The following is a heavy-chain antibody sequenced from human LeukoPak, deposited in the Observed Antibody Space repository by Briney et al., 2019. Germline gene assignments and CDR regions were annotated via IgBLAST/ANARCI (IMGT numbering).Heavy chain of an antibody. CDR2: IRCKAYGGTT. Sequence: KSGGSLRLSCTASGFTFGDYAMSWFRQAPGKGLEWVGFIRCKAYGGTTEYAASVKGRFTISRDDSKSIAYLQMNSLKTEDTAVYYCTRETAYDFWSGYYYFDYWGQGTLVTVSS. V-gene: IGHV3-49*05. J-gene: IGHJ4*02. CDR3: TRETAYDFWSGYYYFDY. D-gene: IGHD3-3*01. CDR1: GFTFGDYA.